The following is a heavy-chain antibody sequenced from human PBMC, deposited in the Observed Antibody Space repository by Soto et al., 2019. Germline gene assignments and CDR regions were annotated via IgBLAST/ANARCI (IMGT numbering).Heavy chain of an antibody. CDR1: GYTFTSYG. V-gene: IGHV1-18*01. J-gene: IGHJ6*02. D-gene: IGHD2-2*01. CDR3: AREGIVVVPAATYYYYGMDV. Sequence: ASVKVSCKASGYTFTSYGISWVRQAPGQGLEWMGWISAYNGNTNYAQKLQGRVTMTKDTSTSTAYMELRSLRSDDTAVYYCAREGIVVVPAATYYYYGMDVWGQGTTVTVSS. CDR2: ISAYNGNT.